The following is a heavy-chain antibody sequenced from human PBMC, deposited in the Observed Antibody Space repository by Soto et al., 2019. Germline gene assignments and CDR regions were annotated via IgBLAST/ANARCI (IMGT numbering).Heavy chain of an antibody. CDR2: ISNDENIK. CDR1: GFTLRNFG. J-gene: IGHJ4*02. D-gene: IGHD6-6*01. Sequence: HPGGSLRLSCVASGFTLRNFGMHWVRQAPGKGLEWVAVISNDENIKQYADSVRGRFAIARDNSKNTLYLQVTSLRAEDTAIYYCARGLRSVLDYWGQGALVTVSS. V-gene: IGHV3-33*01. CDR3: ARGLRSVLDY.